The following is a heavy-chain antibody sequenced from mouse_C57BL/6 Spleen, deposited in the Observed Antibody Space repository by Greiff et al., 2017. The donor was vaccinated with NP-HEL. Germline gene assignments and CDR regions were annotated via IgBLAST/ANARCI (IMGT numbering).Heavy chain of an antibody. CDR1: GYTFTSYW. D-gene: IGHD1-2*01. Sequence: QVQLQQPGAELVRPGSSVKLSCKASGYTFTSYWMDWVKQRPGQGLEWIGNIYPSDSETHYNQKFKDKATLTVDKSSSTAYMQLSSLTSEDSAVYYWARTADYFDYWGQGTTLTVSS. V-gene: IGHV1-61*01. CDR3: ARTADYFDY. CDR2: IYPSDSET. J-gene: IGHJ2*01.